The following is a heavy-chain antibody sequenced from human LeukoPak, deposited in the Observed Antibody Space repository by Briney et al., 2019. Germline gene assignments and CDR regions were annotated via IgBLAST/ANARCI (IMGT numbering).Heavy chain of an antibody. D-gene: IGHD2-2*01. CDR1: SGSFSDYY. Sequence: SETLSLTCAVYSGSFSDYYWSWIRQPPGKGLEWIGSIYYSGSTYYNPSLKSRVTISVDTSKNQFSLKLSSVTAADTAVYYCARHAYADWYFDLWGRGTLVTVSS. J-gene: IGHJ2*01. CDR3: ARHAYADWYFDL. V-gene: IGHV4-34*01. CDR2: IYYSGST.